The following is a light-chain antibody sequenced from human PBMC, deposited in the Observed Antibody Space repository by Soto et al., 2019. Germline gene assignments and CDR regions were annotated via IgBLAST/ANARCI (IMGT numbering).Light chain of an antibody. V-gene: IGKV1-17*01. CDR1: QTVSNY. J-gene: IGKJ1*01. CDR3: QQYNSYSWT. CDR2: AAS. Sequence: DIQMTQSPSSLSASVGDRVTITCRTSQTVSNYISWYQQKPGKAPYLLIYAASSLESGVPSRFSGSGSGTEFTLTISSLQPDDFATYYCQQYNSYSWTFGQGTKVDIK.